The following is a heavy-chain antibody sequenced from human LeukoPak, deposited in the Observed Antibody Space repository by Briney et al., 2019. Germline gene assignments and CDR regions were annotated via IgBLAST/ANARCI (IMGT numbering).Heavy chain of an antibody. D-gene: IGHD4-11*01. CDR1: GGSINSYY. J-gene: IGHJ5*02. CDR3: ARAGLPPGKEFDP. V-gene: IGHV4-59*12. Sequence: SETLSLTCTVSGGSINSYYWSWIRQPPGKGLEWIGYIYHSGSTYYNPSLKSRVTISVDRSKNQFSLKLSSVTAADTAVYYCARAGLPPGKEFDPWGQGTLVTVSS. CDR2: IYHSGST.